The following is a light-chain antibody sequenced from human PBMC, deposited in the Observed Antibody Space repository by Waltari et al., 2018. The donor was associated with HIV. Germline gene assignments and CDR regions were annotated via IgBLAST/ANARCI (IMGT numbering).Light chain of an antibody. V-gene: IGKV3-20*01. CDR3: QHYGSSQRA. Sequence: EIVLTQSPATLSLSPGERATLSCRASQSVSSSYLAWYQQKPGQAPRLLIYGASSRPTAIPDRFSGSGSGTDFTLTISGLEPEDSAVYFCQHYGSSQRAFGQGTKVEIK. J-gene: IGKJ1*01. CDR1: QSVSSSY. CDR2: GAS.